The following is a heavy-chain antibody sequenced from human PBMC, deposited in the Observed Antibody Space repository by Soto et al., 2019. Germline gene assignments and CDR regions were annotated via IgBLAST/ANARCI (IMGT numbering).Heavy chain of an antibody. CDR1: GFTFSSYA. CDR3: AKPPYSSGWYGHDY. CDR2: ISGSGGST. Sequence: EVQLLESGGGLEQRGGSLRLSCAASGFTFSSYAMSWVRQAPGKGLEWVSAISGSGGSTYYADSVKGRFTISRDNSKNTLYLQMNSLRAEDTAVYYCAKPPYSSGWYGHDYWGQGTLVTVSS. J-gene: IGHJ4*02. V-gene: IGHV3-23*01. D-gene: IGHD6-19*01.